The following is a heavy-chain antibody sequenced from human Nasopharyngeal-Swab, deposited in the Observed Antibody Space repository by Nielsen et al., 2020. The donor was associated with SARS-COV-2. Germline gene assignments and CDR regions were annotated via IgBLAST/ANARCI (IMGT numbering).Heavy chain of an antibody. CDR3: ARSMVATVFDY. V-gene: IGHV4-34*01. D-gene: IGHD5-12*01. Sequence: SETLSLTCAVYGGSFSGYYWSWIRQPPGKGLEWIGEINHRGITNYDPSLESRVTISLDTSKNQFSLKLSSVTAADTAVYYCARSMVATVFDYWGQGTLVTVSS. CDR1: GGSFSGYY. CDR2: INHRGIT. J-gene: IGHJ4*02.